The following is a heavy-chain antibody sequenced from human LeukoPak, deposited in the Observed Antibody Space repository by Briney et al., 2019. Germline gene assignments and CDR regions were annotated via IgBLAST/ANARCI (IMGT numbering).Heavy chain of an antibody. V-gene: IGHV3-21*01. CDR2: ISSSSSCI. CDR1: GITFSSHT. D-gene: IGHD4-11*01. J-gene: IGHJ4*02. CDR3: ARDRSRNYGYYFDF. Sequence: PGGSLRLSCAASGITFSSHTMNWVRQAPGKGLEWVSSISSSSSCIYYAGSVKGRFTISRDNAKNSLFLQMTSLRAEDTAVYYCARDRSRNYGYYFDFWGQGTLVSVSS.